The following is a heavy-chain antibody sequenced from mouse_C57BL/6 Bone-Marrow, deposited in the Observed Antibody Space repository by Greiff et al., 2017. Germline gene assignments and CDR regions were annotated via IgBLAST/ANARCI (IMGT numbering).Heavy chain of an antibody. D-gene: IGHD2-2*01. CDR1: GYSFTDYN. CDR2: INPNYGTP. J-gene: IGHJ1*03. Sequence: EVKLMESGPELVKPGASVKISCKASGYSFTDYNMNWVKQSNGKSLEWIGVINPNYGTPSYNQKFKGKATLTVDQSSSTAYMQLNSLTSEDSAVXYCARGCGYYGYFDVWGTGTTVTVAS. CDR3: ARGCGYYGYFDV. V-gene: IGHV1-39*01.